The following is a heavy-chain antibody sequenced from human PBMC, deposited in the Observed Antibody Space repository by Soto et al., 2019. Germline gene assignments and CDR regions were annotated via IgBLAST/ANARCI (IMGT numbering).Heavy chain of an antibody. D-gene: IGHD3-22*01. CDR3: ARDHRYYYDSSGYYGYFDY. V-gene: IGHV3-33*01. CDR1: GFTFSSYG. CDR2: IWYDGSNK. Sequence: QVQLVESGGGVVQPGRSLRLSCAASGFTFSSYGMHWVRQAPGKGLEWVAVIWYDGSNKYYADSVKGRFTISRDNSKNKLYLQMNSLRAEDTAVYYCARDHRYYYDSSGYYGYFDYWGQGTLVTVSS. J-gene: IGHJ4*02.